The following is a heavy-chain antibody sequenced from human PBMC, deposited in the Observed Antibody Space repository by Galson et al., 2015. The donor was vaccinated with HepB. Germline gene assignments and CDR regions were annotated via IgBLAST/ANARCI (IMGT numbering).Heavy chain of an antibody. D-gene: IGHD5-18*01. CDR1: GFTFSDHY. CDR3: GRCRGFSYSASYIDV. V-gene: IGHV3-72*01. J-gene: IGHJ6*03. CDR2: IRNKPNSYTT. Sequence: SLRLSCAASGFTFSDHYMDWVRQAPGKGLEWVGRIRNKPNSYTTEYTASVRGRLTISRDDSKNSLYLQMNSLKTEDTAVYFCGRCRGFSYSASYIDVWGKGTTVTVSS.